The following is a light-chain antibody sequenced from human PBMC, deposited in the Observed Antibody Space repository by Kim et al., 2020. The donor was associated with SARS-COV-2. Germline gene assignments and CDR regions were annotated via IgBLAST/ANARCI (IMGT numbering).Light chain of an antibody. Sequence: APGKTARITWGGNNIGSKSVHWYQQKPGPAPVLVVYDDSDRPSGIPGRFSGSNSGNTATLTISRVEAGDEADYYCQVWDSSSDHVVFGGGTQLTVL. CDR2: DDS. V-gene: IGLV3-21*03. CDR3: QVWDSSSDHVV. J-gene: IGLJ2*01. CDR1: NIGSKS.